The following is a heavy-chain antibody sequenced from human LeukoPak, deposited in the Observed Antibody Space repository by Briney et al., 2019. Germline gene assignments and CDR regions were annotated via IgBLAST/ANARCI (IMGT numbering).Heavy chain of an antibody. CDR2: ISGSGGST. V-gene: IGHV3-23*01. J-gene: IGHJ4*02. Sequence: GGSLRLSCAASGFTFSSYAMSWVRQAPGKGLEWVSAISGSGGSTYYADSVKGRFTISRDNSKNTLYLQMNSLRAEDAAVYYCAKDEGYCSGGSCYYFDYWGQGTLVTVSS. CDR3: AKDEGYCSGGSCYYFDY. D-gene: IGHD2-15*01. CDR1: GFTFSSYA.